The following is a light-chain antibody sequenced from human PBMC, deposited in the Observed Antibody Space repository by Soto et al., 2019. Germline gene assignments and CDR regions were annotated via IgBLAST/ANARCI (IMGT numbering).Light chain of an antibody. J-gene: IGLJ1*01. V-gene: IGLV1-47*01. Sequence: QSVLTQPPSASGTPGQRVTISCSGSSSNIGSNYVYWYQQLPGTAPKLLIYRNNERPSGVPDRFSGSKSGTSASLAISGLRSEDEADYYCAAWYAILRCYVFLTGTKITV. CDR2: RNN. CDR3: AAWYAILRCYV. CDR1: SSNIGSNY.